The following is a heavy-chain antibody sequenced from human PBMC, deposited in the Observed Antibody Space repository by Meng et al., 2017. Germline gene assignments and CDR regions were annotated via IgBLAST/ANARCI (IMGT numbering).Heavy chain of an antibody. Sequence: GSVGGLGGGLAKPGGSLRLPWAAFGFTFSDYYISWIRQAPGKGLEWVSYISSSGSTIYYADSVKGRFTISRDNAKNSLYLQMNSLRAEDTAVYYCARDRSSSAIIPIGYWGQGTLVTVSS. CDR3: ARDRSSSAIIPIGY. J-gene: IGHJ4*02. D-gene: IGHD6-25*01. CDR2: ISSSGSTI. V-gene: IGHV3-11*01. CDR1: GFTFSDYY.